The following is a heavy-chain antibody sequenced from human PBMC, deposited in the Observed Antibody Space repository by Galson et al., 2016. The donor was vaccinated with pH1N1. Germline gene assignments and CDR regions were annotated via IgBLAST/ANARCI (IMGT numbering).Heavy chain of an antibody. J-gene: IGHJ6*02. CDR3: ARAAFGQQSL. CDR1: GFTFSTYW. Sequence: SLRLSCAASGFTFSTYWMNWVRQAPGKGLEWVANINQDGSVKYYVDSVKGRFTISRDNAKNSLYLQMNSLRDEDTALYYCARAAFGQQSLWGQGTTVTVSS. V-gene: IGHV3-7*01. D-gene: IGHD3-16*01. CDR2: INQDGSVK.